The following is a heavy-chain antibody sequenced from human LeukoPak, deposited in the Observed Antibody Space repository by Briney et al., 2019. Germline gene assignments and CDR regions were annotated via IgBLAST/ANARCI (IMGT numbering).Heavy chain of an antibody. D-gene: IGHD5-18*01. V-gene: IGHV3-30-3*01. CDR3: ARGDTAMVTDY. Sequence: GRSLRLSCAASGFTFSSYAMHWVRQAPGKGLEWVAVISYDGSNKYYADSVKGRFTISRDNSKNTLYQQMNSLRAEDTAVYYCARGDTAMVTDYWGQGTLVTVSS. CDR1: GFTFSSYA. J-gene: IGHJ4*02. CDR2: ISYDGSNK.